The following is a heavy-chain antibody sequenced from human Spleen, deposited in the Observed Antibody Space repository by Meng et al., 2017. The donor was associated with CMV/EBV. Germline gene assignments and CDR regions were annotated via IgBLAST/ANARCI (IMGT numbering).Heavy chain of an antibody. CDR2: IIPILGTA. CDR1: GGNFNSYA. CDR3: AREGGTDIVLL. V-gene: IGHV1-69*01. D-gene: IGHD2-8*01. J-gene: IGHJ4*02. Sequence: HVQRGESGVEVTKRGAAVKVACKASGGNFNSYASSWVRKAPGKGLEWMGGIIPILGTANYEQKFQGRVTITADESTSTAYMEVSSLRSEDTAVYYCAREGGTDIVLLWGQGTLVTVSS.